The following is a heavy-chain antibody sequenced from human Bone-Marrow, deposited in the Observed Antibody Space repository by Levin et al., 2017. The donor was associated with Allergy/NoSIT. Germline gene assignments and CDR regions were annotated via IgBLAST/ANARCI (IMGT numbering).Heavy chain of an antibody. V-gene: IGHV1-8*01. CDR1: GYTFTSYD. CDR2: MNPNSGNT. J-gene: IGHJ5*02. Sequence: ASVKVSCKASGYTFTSYDINWVRQATGQGLEWMGWMNPNSGNTGYAQKFQGRVTMTRNTSISTAYMELSSLRSEDTAVYYCARGSKPEIAAAGWGYNWFDPWGQGTLVTVSS. CDR3: ARGSKPEIAAAGWGYNWFDP. D-gene: IGHD6-13*01.